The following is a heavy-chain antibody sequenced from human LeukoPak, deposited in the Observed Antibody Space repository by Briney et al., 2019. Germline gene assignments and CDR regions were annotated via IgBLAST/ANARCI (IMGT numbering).Heavy chain of an antibody. CDR3: ARDPRIAVTGTVGC. J-gene: IGHJ4*02. V-gene: IGHV3-66*01. CDR1: GFTVSSHY. CDR2: IYAGGSA. D-gene: IGHD6-19*01. Sequence: GGSLRLSCAASGFTVSSHYLSWGRQAPGKGLEWVSVIYAGGSAYYADSVKGRFTISRDNSKNTLYLQMNSLRAEDTAIYYCARDPRIAVTGTVGCWGQGTLVTVSS.